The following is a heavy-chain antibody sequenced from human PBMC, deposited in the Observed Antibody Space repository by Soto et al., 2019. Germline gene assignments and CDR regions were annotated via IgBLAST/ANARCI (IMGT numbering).Heavy chain of an antibody. CDR3: ARGEGWLHPFFDY. J-gene: IGHJ4*02. CDR1: GGSISSGGYY. V-gene: IGHV4-61*08. CDR2: IYYSGST. Sequence: SETLSLTCTVSGGSISSGGYYWSWIRQHPGKGLEWIGYIYYSGSTYYNPSLKSRVTISVDTSKNQFSLKLSSVTAADTAVYYCARGEGWLHPFFDYWGQGTLVTVSS. D-gene: IGHD5-12*01.